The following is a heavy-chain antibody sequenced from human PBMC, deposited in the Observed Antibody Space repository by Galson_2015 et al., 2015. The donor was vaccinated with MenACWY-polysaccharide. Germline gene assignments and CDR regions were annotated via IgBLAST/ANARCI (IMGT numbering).Heavy chain of an antibody. CDR2: LYSLGGT. V-gene: IGHV3-66*02. D-gene: IGHD3-16*02. CDR1: GFTINSNY. Sequence: SLRLSCAASGFTINSNYMNWVRQAPGKGLEWVSVLYSLGGTYYADSVKGRFTISRDNSKNTLYLQMSSLKSEDTAVYFCARGKSWGGYRFFDYWGQGTPVTVSS. CDR3: ARGKSWGGYRFFDY. J-gene: IGHJ4*02.